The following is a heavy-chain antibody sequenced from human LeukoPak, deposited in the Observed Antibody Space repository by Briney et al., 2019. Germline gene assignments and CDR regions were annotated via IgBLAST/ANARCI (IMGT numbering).Heavy chain of an antibody. V-gene: IGHV4-31*03. Sequence: SETLSLTCTVSGGSISSGGYYWSWIRQHPGKGLEWIGYIYYSGSIYYNPSLKSRVTISVDTSKNQFSLKLSSVTAADTAVYYCARVPIVEPPDYWGQGTLVTVSS. J-gene: IGHJ4*02. CDR1: GGSISSGGYY. CDR2: IYYSGSI. CDR3: ARVPIVEPPDY. D-gene: IGHD1-14*01.